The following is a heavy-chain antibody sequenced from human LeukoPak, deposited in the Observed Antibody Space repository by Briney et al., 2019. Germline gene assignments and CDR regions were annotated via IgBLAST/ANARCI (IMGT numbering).Heavy chain of an antibody. V-gene: IGHV3-11*01. CDR3: ARVLRYCSGGNCYSGGLGYMDV. D-gene: IGHD2-15*01. CDR1: GFTFSDYN. Sequence: VGSLRLSSAASGFTFSDYNMRWSRQAPGKGLEGVSSISRSGSTKYYADSVKGRFTISRDNAKNSLFLQMSSLRAEDTAVYYRARVLRYCSGGNCYSGGLGYMDVWGKGTTVTIS. J-gene: IGHJ6*03. CDR2: ISRSGSTK.